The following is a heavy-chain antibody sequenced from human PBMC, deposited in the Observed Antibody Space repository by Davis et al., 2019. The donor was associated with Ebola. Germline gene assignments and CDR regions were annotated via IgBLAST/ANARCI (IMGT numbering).Heavy chain of an antibody. CDR1: GGSFGSYY. CDR2: INRSGST. J-gene: IGHJ5*02. V-gene: IGHV4-34*01. CDR3: ARSLLRFLEGPDT. Sequence: SETLSLTCGVYGGSFGSYYWSWIRQSPGRGLEWIGEINRSGSTNYNPSLKSRVPMTVDTSKSQLSLRLSHVTAADTAVYYCARSLLRFLEGPDTWGQGTLVTVSS. D-gene: IGHD3-3*01.